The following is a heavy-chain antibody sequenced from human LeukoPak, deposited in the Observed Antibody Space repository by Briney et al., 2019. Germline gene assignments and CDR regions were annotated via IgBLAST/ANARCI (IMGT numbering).Heavy chain of an antibody. CDR3: ARGAHHSGSYYGPWLAFDI. J-gene: IGHJ3*02. D-gene: IGHD1-26*01. CDR2: IYTSGST. Sequence: RASETLSLTCTVSGGSISSYYWSWIRQPAGKGLEWIGRIYTSGSTNYNPSLKSRVTMSVDTSKNQFSLKLSSVTAADTAVYYCARGAHHSGSYYGPWLAFDIWGQGTMVTVSS. V-gene: IGHV4-4*07. CDR1: GGSISSYY.